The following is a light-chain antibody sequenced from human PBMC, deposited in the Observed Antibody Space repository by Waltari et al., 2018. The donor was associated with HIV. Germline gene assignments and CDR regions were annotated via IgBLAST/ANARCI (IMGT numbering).Light chain of an antibody. CDR1: NIGSRS. CDR3: QVWDGDSNHVL. V-gene: IGLV3-21*04. Sequence: SYMLTQPPSVSVAPGETARITCEGDNIGSRSVQWYQQKAGQAPVLVIYYDIDRPSGIPERFSGSNSDNTATLTISRGEAGDESDYYCQVWDGDSNHVLFGGGTKLTVL. CDR2: YDI. J-gene: IGLJ2*01.